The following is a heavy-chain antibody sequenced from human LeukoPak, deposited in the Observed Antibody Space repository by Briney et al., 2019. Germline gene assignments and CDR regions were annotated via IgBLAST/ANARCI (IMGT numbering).Heavy chain of an antibody. Sequence: ASVKVSCKVSGYTLTELSMHWVRQAPGKGLEWMGSFDPENGETLYAQEFQGRVTLTEDTSADTAYMELISLTSEDTALYYCTRSAVVLPYYFDYWGQGTLVTVSS. CDR3: TRSAVVLPYYFDY. CDR2: FDPENGET. J-gene: IGHJ4*02. V-gene: IGHV1-24*01. CDR1: GYTLTELS. D-gene: IGHD3-22*01.